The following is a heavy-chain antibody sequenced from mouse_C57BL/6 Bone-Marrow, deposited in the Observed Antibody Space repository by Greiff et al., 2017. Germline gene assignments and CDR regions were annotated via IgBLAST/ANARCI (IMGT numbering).Heavy chain of an antibody. CDR2: IRSKSNNYAT. D-gene: IGHD2-4*01. CDR3: VRSTMITTEIGYYAMDY. CDR1: GFSFNTYA. V-gene: IGHV10-1*01. Sequence: EVKLVESGGGLVQPKGSLKLSCAASGFSFNTYAMNWVRQAPGKGLEWVARIRSKSNNYATYYADSVKDRFTIPRDDSESMLYLQMNNFKNEDTAMYYCVRSTMITTEIGYYAMDYWGQGTSVTVSS. J-gene: IGHJ4*01.